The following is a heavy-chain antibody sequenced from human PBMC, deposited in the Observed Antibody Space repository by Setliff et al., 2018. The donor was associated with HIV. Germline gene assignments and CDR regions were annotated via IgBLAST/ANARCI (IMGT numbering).Heavy chain of an antibody. Sequence: SETLSLTCTVSGGSISSTTYYWSWIRQPPGKGLEWIGYIYYSGSTYYNPSLKSRVTISVDTSKNQFSLKVSSVTAADTAVYYCARDRGGGYNNLDYWGQGTLVTVSS. V-gene: IGHV4-30-4*08. CDR2: IYYSGST. D-gene: IGHD5-12*01. CDR1: GGSISSTTYY. CDR3: ARDRGGGYNNLDY. J-gene: IGHJ4*02.